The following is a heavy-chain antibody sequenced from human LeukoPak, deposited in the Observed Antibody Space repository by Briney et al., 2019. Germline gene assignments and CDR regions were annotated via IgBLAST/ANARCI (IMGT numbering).Heavy chain of an antibody. CDR3: AKTGYSSGWYRRGYYFDY. Sequence: PGGSLRLSCEASGFTFSSYAMSWVRQAPGKGLEWVSAISGSGGSTYYADSVKGRFTISRDNSKNTLYLQMNSLGAEDTAVYYCAKTGYSSGWYRRGYYFDYWGQGTLVTVSS. CDR2: ISGSGGST. V-gene: IGHV3-23*01. D-gene: IGHD6-19*01. J-gene: IGHJ4*02. CDR1: GFTFSSYA.